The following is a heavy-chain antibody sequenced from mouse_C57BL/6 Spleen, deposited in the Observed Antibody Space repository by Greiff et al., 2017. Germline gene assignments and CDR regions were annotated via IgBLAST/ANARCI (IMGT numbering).Heavy chain of an antibody. Sequence: LVESGPELVKPGASVKISCKASGYAFSSSWMNWVKQRPGKGLEWIGRIYPGDGDTNYNGKFKGKATLTADKSSSTAYMQLSSLTSEDSAVYFCASTGDGYPWFAYWGQGTLVTVSA. CDR1: GYAFSSSW. CDR2: IYPGDGDT. D-gene: IGHD2-3*01. J-gene: IGHJ3*01. V-gene: IGHV1-82*01. CDR3: ASTGDGYPWFAY.